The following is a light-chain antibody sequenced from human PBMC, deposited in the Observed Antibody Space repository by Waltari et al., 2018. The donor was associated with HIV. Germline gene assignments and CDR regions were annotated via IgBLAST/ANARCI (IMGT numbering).Light chain of an antibody. Sequence: QSVLTQPPSASGTPGQRVTISCSGSSSNIERNTVNWYQQFPGTTPKVVIYSSNQRPSGVHDRFSGARSGTSASLAISGLQSEDEAHYYCAAWDDSLDGYVFGPGTEVTVL. CDR3: AAWDDSLDGYV. J-gene: IGLJ1*01. CDR1: SSNIERNT. V-gene: IGLV1-44*01. CDR2: SSN.